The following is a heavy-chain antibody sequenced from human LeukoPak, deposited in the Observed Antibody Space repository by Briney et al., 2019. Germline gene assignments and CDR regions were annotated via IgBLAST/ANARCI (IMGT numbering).Heavy chain of an antibody. CDR2: INQDGSEK. CDR3: STLFSRGMDV. J-gene: IGHJ6*02. V-gene: IGHV3-7*01. D-gene: IGHD3-3*02. CDR1: GGTFSRYW. Sequence: PGGSLRLSCAASGGTFSRYWMSWVRQAPGKGLEWVATINQDGSEKYYVDSVEGRFTISRDNAENSLYLQMNSLRAEDTAVYYCSTLFSRGMDVWGQGTTVTVSS.